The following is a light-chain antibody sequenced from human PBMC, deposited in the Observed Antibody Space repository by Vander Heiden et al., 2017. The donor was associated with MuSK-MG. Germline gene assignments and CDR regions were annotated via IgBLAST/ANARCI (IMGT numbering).Light chain of an antibody. J-gene: IGLJ2*01. CDR1: KLGKKK. CDR2: EDN. Sequence: SYPLTQPPPVSVSPGQTSSLTCSGDKLGKKKVYWYQKKPGQSVLLCGYEDNRRPSGIPECFSDSHDATTVTLNSSGTQVVEESYYYCREWKGNNVIFGGGTRLTVL. V-gene: IGLV3-1*01. CDR3: REWKGNNVI.